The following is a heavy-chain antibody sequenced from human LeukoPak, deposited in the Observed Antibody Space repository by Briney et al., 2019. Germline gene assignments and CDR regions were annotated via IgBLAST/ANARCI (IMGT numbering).Heavy chain of an antibody. CDR2: ISAYNGNT. Sequence: ASVKVSCKASGYTFTSYGISCVRQAPGQRREGMGWISAYNGNTNYAQKLQGRVTMTTDTSTSTAYMELRSLRSDDTAVYYCARGIQLWLRGWFDPWGQGTLVTVSS. D-gene: IGHD5-18*01. CDR1: GYTFTSYG. V-gene: IGHV1-18*01. J-gene: IGHJ5*02. CDR3: ARGIQLWLRGWFDP.